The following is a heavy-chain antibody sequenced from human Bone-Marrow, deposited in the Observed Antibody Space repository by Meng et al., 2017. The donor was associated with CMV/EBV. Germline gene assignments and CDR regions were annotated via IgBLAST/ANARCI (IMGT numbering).Heavy chain of an antibody. CDR3: ARVGCGLLNPGDCEYFQH. D-gene: IGHD3-3*01. CDR1: GFTFSSYG. Sequence: GGSLRLSCAASGFTFSSYGMHWVRQAPGKGLEWVAFIRYDGSNKYYADSVKGRFTISRDNSKNTLYLQMNSLRVEDTAVYYCARVGCGLLNPGDCEYFQHWRQGPLVTVSS. J-gene: IGHJ1*01. CDR2: IRYDGSNK. V-gene: IGHV3-30*02.